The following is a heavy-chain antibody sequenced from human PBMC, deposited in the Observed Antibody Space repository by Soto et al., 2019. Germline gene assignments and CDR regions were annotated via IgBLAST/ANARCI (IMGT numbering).Heavy chain of an antibody. J-gene: IGHJ5*02. Sequence: GESLKISCKGSGYSFTSYWIGWVRQMPGKGLEWMGIIYPGDSDTRYSPSFQGQVTISADKSISTAYLQWSSLKASDTAMYYCARSPRVSVTTLLSWFDPWGQGTLVTVSS. CDR2: IYPGDSDT. CDR1: GYSFTSYW. D-gene: IGHD4-17*01. V-gene: IGHV5-51*01. CDR3: ARSPRVSVTTLLSWFDP.